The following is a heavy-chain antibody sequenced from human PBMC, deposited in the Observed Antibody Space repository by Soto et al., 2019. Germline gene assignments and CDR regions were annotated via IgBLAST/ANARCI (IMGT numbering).Heavy chain of an antibody. CDR2: INHSGST. Sequence: SETLSLTCAVYGGSFSGYYWSWIREPPGKGLEGIGGINHSGSTNYNPSLNSRVTISVDTSKNQFPLKLSSVTAADTAVYYCARGNSYDSSGYLNYWGQGTLVTVSS. CDR3: ARGNSYDSSGYLNY. CDR1: GGSFSGYY. V-gene: IGHV4-34*01. J-gene: IGHJ4*02. D-gene: IGHD3-22*01.